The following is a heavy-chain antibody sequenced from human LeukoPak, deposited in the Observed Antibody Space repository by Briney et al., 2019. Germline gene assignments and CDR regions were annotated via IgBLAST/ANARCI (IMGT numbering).Heavy chain of an antibody. Sequence: SETLSLTCTVSGYSISSGYYWGWIRQPPGKGLEWIGSIYHSGSTYYNPSLKSRVTISVDRSKNQFSLKLSSVTAADTAVYYCARLVPPGSFDYWGQGTLVTVSS. V-gene: IGHV4-38-2*02. CDR1: GYSISSGYY. CDR3: ARLVPPGSFDY. J-gene: IGHJ4*02. D-gene: IGHD6-6*01. CDR2: IYHSGST.